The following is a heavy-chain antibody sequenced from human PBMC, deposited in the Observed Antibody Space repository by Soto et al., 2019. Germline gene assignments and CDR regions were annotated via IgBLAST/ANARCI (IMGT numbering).Heavy chain of an antibody. Sequence: PSETLSLTCTVSGGSISSSSYYWGWIRQPPGKGLEWIGSSYYSGSTYYNPSLKSRVTISVDTSKSQFALKLSSVTAADTAVYYCARPSAYSSSWYRIAVAAPGYFDYWGQGTLVTVSS. CDR1: GGSISSSSYY. CDR3: ARPSAYSSSWYRIAVAAPGYFDY. CDR2: SYYSGST. V-gene: IGHV4-39*01. D-gene: IGHD6-13*01. J-gene: IGHJ4*02.